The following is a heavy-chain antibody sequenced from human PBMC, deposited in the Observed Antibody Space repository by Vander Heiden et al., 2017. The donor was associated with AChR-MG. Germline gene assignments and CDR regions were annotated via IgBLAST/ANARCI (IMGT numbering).Heavy chain of an antibody. CDR1: GFTFSGYG. CDR3: ARTNSGSYYGDAFDI. V-gene: IGHV3-7*01. D-gene: IGHD1-26*01. CDR2: IKEDGSEK. J-gene: IGHJ3*02. Sequence: EVQLVESGGGLVQPGGSLRLSCAASGFTFSGYGMNWVRQAPGKGLEWVANIKEDGSEKYYVDSVKGRFTISRDNAKNSLYLQMNSLRGEDTAVYYCARTNSGSYYGDAFDIWGQGTMVTVSS.